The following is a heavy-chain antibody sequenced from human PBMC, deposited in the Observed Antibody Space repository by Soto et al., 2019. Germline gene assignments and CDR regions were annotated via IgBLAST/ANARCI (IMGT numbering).Heavy chain of an antibody. Sequence: SETLSLTCTVSGGSISSYYWSWIRQPPGKGLEWIGYIYYSGSTNYNPSLKSRVTISVDTSKNQFSLKLSSVTAADTAVYYCARSGRFFWRGVDYWGQGTLVTVSS. CDR2: IYYSGST. V-gene: IGHV4-59*08. D-gene: IGHD3-3*01. J-gene: IGHJ4*02. CDR1: GGSISSYY. CDR3: ARSGRFFWRGVDY.